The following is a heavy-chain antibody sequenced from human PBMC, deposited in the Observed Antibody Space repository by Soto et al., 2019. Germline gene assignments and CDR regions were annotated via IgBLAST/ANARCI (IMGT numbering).Heavy chain of an antibody. D-gene: IGHD6-13*01. CDR2: TYYRSNWYT. CDR1: RDSVSSNIVT. Sequence: SETLSLTCTVSRDSVSSNIVTLNFLVQSPSRGLEWLGRTYYRSNWYTDYAVSVKSRATINPDTSKNHFSLQLNSVTPEDTAIYYCVRLIGNSWLEYWGQGTLVTVSS. V-gene: IGHV6-1*01. CDR3: VRLIGNSWLEY. J-gene: IGHJ4*02.